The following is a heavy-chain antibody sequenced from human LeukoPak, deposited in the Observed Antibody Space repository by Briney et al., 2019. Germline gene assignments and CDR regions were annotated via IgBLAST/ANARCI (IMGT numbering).Heavy chain of an antibody. Sequence: GGSLRLSCAASGFFFSDYVMHWVRQTPGKGLEWVAVISFDGTNEYYADSVKGRFTISRDNSKNTLYLQMNSLRAEDTAVYYCAKTGVVNPPQARDAFDIWGQGTMVTVSS. J-gene: IGHJ3*02. V-gene: IGHV3-30*04. CDR2: ISFDGTNE. CDR3: AKTGVVNPPQARDAFDI. CDR1: GFFFSDYV. D-gene: IGHD3-22*01.